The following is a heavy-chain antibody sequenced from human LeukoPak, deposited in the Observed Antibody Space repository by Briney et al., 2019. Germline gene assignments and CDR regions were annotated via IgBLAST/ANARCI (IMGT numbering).Heavy chain of an antibody. J-gene: IGHJ5*02. CDR2: IYTSGST. CDR1: SDSISNHY. CDR3: ARAWTSWFDP. D-gene: IGHD1-1*01. Sequence: SETLSLTCAVSSDSISNHYWSWTRQPAGKGLEWIGRIYTSGSTNYNPSLKSRVSMSLDTSKKQFSLKLSSVTAADTAVYYCARAWTSWFDPWGQGTLVTVSS. V-gene: IGHV4-4*07.